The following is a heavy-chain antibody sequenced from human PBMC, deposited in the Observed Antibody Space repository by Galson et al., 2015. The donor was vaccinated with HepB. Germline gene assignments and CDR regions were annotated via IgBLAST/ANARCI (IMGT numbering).Heavy chain of an antibody. CDR2: INPSGGST. V-gene: IGHV1-46*01. J-gene: IGHJ5*02. CDR1: GYTFTSYY. D-gene: IGHD2-15*01. CDR3: ARVGNGFCSGGSCASNWFDP. Sequence: AVKVSCKASGYTFTSYYMHWVRQAPGQGLEWMGIINPSGGSTSYAQKFQGRVTMTRDTSTSTVYMELSSLRSEDTAVYYCARVGNGFCSGGSCASNWFDPWGQGTLVTVSS.